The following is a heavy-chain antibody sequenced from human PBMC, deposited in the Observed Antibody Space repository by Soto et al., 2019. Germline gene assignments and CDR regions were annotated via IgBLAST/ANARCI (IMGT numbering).Heavy chain of an antibody. D-gene: IGHD3-10*01. CDR1: GFTFSSYA. Sequence: GGSLRLSCAASGFTFSSYAMSWVRQAPGKGLEWVSAISGSGGSTYYADSVKGRFTISSDNSKNTLYLQMNSLRAEDTAVYYCAKDITMVRGVISYLDYWGQGTLVTVSS. CDR2: ISGSGGST. J-gene: IGHJ4*02. V-gene: IGHV3-23*01. CDR3: AKDITMVRGVISYLDY.